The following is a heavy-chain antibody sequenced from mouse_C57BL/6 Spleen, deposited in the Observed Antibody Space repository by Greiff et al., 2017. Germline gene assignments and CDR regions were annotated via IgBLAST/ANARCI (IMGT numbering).Heavy chain of an antibody. V-gene: IGHV5-6*01. CDR1: GFTFSSYG. Sequence: EVKLVESGGDLVKPGGSLKLSCAASGFTFSSYGMSWVRQTPDKRLEWVATISSGGSYTYYPDSVKGRFTISRDHAKNTLYMQMSSLKSEDTAMYYCARQRTTVLATDAMDYWGQGTSVTVSS. CDR3: ARQRTTVLATDAMDY. CDR2: ISSGGSYT. D-gene: IGHD1-1*01. J-gene: IGHJ4*01.